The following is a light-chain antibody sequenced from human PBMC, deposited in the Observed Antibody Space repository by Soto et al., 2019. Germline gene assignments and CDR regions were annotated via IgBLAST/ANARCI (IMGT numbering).Light chain of an antibody. CDR3: HPYSTAPLS. CDR1: QNVFYNSNKKNY. CDR2: WAS. V-gene: IGKV4-1*01. Sequence: DIVMTQSPASLALSLGERATINCKSSQNVFYNSNKKNYLAWYQQKPVHPPKLLIYWASTSESGVPDLFSGSGSGTGLTLTISSLQAEDMAVYYWHPYSTAPLSFGGGPKVEIK. J-gene: IGKJ4*01.